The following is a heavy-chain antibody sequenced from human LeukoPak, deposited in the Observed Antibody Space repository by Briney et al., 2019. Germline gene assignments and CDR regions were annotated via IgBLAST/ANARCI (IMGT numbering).Heavy chain of an antibody. CDR3: AREDIVATMTFDY. CDR2: IYSGGST. V-gene: IGHV3-66*01. D-gene: IGHD5-12*01. Sequence: PPGGSLRLSCAASGFTFRDYGVSWVRQAPGKGLEWVSVIYSGGSTYYADSVKGRFTISRDNSKNTLYLQMNSLRAEDTAVYYCAREDIVATMTFDYWGQGTLVTVSS. CDR1: GFTFRDYG. J-gene: IGHJ4*02.